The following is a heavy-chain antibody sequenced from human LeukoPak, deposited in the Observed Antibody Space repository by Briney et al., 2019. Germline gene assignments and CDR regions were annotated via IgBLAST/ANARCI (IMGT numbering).Heavy chain of an antibody. J-gene: IGHJ4*02. CDR2: ILPIFGTA. V-gene: IGHV1-69*13. CDR1: GGTFSSYA. D-gene: IGHD1-26*01. CDR3: ARGLSGSYRSDY. Sequence: SVKVSCKASGGTFSSYAISWVRQAPGQGLEWMGGILPIFGTANYAQKFQGRVTITADESTITAYIELSSLRSEDTAVYYCARGLSGSYRSDYWGQGTLVTVSS.